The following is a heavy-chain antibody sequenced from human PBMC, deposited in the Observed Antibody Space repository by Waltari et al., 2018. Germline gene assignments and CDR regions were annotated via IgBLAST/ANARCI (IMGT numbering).Heavy chain of an antibody. Sequence: MELQESGPRLVKPSETLSLTCNVSGDSISGSRNYWAWLRQPQGKNLQWIGRIYYSGTTYYNPSLKGRFAISVDTSRNQFSLNVNSVTAADTGIYYCARQLRFVDWIPRYFDSWGRGTLATVSS. CDR1: GDSISGSRNY. J-gene: IGHJ4*02. D-gene: IGHD3-3*01. V-gene: IGHV4-39*01. CDR3: ARQLRFVDWIPRYFDS. CDR2: IYYSGTT.